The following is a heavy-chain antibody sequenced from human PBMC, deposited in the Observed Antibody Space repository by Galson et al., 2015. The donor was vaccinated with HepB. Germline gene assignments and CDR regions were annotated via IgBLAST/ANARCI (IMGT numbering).Heavy chain of an antibody. CDR3: ASQLSAGWNYFFDY. J-gene: IGHJ4*02. CDR1: GYILYNYW. Sequence: QSGAEVKKPGDSLKISCKGSGYILYNYWIGWVRQMPGKGLGWMGIIYPGDSDTRYSPSFQGHVTISADKSTSTAYLQWNSLKASDTAMYYCASQLSAGWNYFFDYWGQGTLVTVSS. D-gene: IGHD1-7*01. V-gene: IGHV5-51*06. CDR2: IYPGDSDT.